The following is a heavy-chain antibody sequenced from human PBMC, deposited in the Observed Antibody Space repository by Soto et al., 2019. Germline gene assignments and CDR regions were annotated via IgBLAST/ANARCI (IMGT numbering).Heavy chain of an antibody. J-gene: IGHJ4*02. V-gene: IGHV3-30*18. Sequence: HPGGSLRLSCAASGFTFSSYGMHWVRQAPGKGLEWVAVISYDGSNKYYADSVKGRFTISRDNSKNTLYLQMNSLRAEDTAVYYCAKGLRFLVAAWAIGVELNYWGQGTLVTVSS. CDR3: AKGLRFLVAAWAIGVELNY. CDR2: ISYDGSNK. CDR1: GFTFSSYG. D-gene: IGHD3-3*01.